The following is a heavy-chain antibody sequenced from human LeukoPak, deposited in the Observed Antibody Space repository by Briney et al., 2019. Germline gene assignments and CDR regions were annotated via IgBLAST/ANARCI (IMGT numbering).Heavy chain of an antibody. V-gene: IGHV3-21*01. Sequence: GGSLRLSCAASGFAFSTYSMNWVRQGPGKGLEWVSSINSGSNYIYYADSVKGRFSISRDNAKNSLFLQMNSLRAEDTAVYYCAELGITMIGGVWGKGTTVTISS. CDR3: AELGITMIGGV. D-gene: IGHD3-10*02. CDR2: INSGSNYI. CDR1: GFAFSTYS. J-gene: IGHJ6*04.